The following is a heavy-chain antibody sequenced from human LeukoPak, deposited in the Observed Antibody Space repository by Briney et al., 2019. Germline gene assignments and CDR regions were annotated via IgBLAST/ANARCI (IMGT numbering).Heavy chain of an antibody. CDR3: ARDPPPYSRSEDY. V-gene: IGHV1-2*02. CDR1: GYSFTGYY. CDR2: INPNSGGT. J-gene: IGHJ4*02. Sequence: ASVKVSCKASGYSFTGYYIHWVRQAPGQGFEWMGWINPNSGGTNYAQNFQGRVTMTRDTSISTAYMELSRLRSDDTAMYYCARDPPPYSRSEDYWGQGTLVTVSS. D-gene: IGHD6-13*01.